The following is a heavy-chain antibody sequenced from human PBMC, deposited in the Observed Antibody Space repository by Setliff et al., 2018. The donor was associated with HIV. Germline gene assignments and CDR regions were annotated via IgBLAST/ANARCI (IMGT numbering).Heavy chain of an antibody. CDR1: GFNFNIFS. CDR3: ALGGLSSGWGVS. Sequence: SGGSLRLSCAASGFNFNIFSMNWVRQAPGKGLEWVSYITSNEVRIYYAGSVRGRFTVSRDNSRNTLSLQMNSLRGEDTAFYYCALGGLSSGWGVSWGQGTLVTVSS. V-gene: IGHV3-48*01. J-gene: IGHJ5*02. D-gene: IGHD6-19*01. CDR2: ITSNEVRI.